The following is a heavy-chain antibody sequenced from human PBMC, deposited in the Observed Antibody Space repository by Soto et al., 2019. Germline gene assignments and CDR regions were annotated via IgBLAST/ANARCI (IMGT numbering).Heavy chain of an antibody. J-gene: IGHJ4*02. Sequence: SETLSLTCAVYGGSFSGYYWSWIRQPPGKGLEWIGEINHSGSTNYNPSLKSRVTISVDTSENQFSLKLSSVTAADTAVYYCARAVVGATGEGLDYWGQGTLVTVSS. V-gene: IGHV4-34*01. CDR2: INHSGST. CDR3: ARAVVGATGEGLDY. CDR1: GGSFSGYY. D-gene: IGHD1-26*01.